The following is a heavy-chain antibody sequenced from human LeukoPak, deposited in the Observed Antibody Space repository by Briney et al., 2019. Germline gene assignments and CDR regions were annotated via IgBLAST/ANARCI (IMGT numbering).Heavy chain of an antibody. V-gene: IGHV4-59*08. CDR3: ARATYYYGSGSYDY. CDR2: IYYSGST. Sequence: PSETLSLTCTVSGGSISSHYWSWIRQPPGKGLEWIGYIYYSGSTYYNPSLKGRVTISVDTSKNQFSLKLSSVTAADTAVYYCARATYYYGSGSYDYWGQGTLVTVSS. J-gene: IGHJ4*02. D-gene: IGHD3-10*01. CDR1: GGSISSHY.